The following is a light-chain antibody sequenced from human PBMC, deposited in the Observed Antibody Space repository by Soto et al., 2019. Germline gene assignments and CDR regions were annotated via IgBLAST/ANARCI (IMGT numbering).Light chain of an antibody. J-gene: IGKJ4*01. CDR3: QQVESYPST. V-gene: IGKV1-9*01. Sequence: IQLTQTPSSLSASVGDRVTITCRASQGISSFLAWYQQKPGKAPKLLIYAASSLQSGVPSRFSGSGFGTDFTLTITSVQPEDFATYYCQQVESYPSTFGGGTKVEMK. CDR1: QGISSF. CDR2: AAS.